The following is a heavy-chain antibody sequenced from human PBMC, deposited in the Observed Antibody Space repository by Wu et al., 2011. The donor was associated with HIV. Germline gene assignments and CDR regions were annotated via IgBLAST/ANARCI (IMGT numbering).Heavy chain of an antibody. D-gene: IGHD3-9*01. J-gene: IGHJ3*01. CDR3: ARGNPRYFGAFGAFDF. CDR2: IIPIFGTT. CDR1: GGTFSSYA. V-gene: IGHV1-69*12. Sequence: QVQLVQSGAEVKKPGSSVKVSCKASGGTFSSYAISWVRQAPGQGLEWMGGIIPIFGTTNYAQKFQGRVTITADESTSTAYMELSSLKSEDTAVYFCARGNPRYFGAFGAFDFWGQGTMLTVSS.